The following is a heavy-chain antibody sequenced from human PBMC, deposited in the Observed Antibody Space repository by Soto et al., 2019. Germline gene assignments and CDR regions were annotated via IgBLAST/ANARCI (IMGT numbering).Heavy chain of an antibody. CDR3: ARRYGSAIDY. CDR1: GGSISSYY. V-gene: IGHV4-59*08. J-gene: IGHJ4*02. CDR2: IYYSGST. D-gene: IGHD1-26*01. Sequence: QVQLQESGPGLVKPSETLSLTCTVSGGSISSYYWSWIRQPPGKGLEWIGYIYYSGSTNYNPSLXGXVXIXVDTSKNQFSLKLSSVTAADTAVYYCARRYGSAIDYWGQGTLVTVSS.